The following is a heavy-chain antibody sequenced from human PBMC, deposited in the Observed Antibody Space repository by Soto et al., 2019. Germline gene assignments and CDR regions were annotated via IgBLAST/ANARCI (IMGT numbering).Heavy chain of an antibody. CDR1: GGSVSSGSYY. CDR3: ARMKGQLVPYYFDY. CDR2: IYYSGST. Sequence: TSETLSLTCTVSGGSVSSGSYYWSWIRQPPGKGLEWIGYIYYSGSTNYNPSLKSRVTISVDTSKNQFSLKLSSVTAADTAVYYCARMKGQLVPYYFDYWGQGTLVTVSS. J-gene: IGHJ4*02. V-gene: IGHV4-61*01. D-gene: IGHD6-6*01.